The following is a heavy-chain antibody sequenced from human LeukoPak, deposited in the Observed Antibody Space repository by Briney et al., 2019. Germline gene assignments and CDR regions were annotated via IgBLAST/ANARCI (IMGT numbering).Heavy chain of an antibody. D-gene: IGHD3-22*01. Sequence: PGGSLRLSCAASGFTFSDQYMDWVRQAPGKGLEWGSVIYSGGSTYYADSVKGRFTISRDNSKNTLYLQMNSLRAEDTAVYYCASSYITMIVKGDAFDIWGQGTMVTVSS. V-gene: IGHV3-53*01. CDR1: GFTFSDQY. CDR3: ASSYITMIVKGDAFDI. J-gene: IGHJ3*02. CDR2: IYSGGST.